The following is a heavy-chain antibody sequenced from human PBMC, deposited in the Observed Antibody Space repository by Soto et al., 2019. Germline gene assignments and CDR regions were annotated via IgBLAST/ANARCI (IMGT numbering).Heavy chain of an antibody. V-gene: IGHV4-34*01. CDR1: GGSFSGYY. CDR2: INHSGST. CDR3: ARALKYCSGGSCYSYNWFDP. D-gene: IGHD2-15*01. Sequence: QVQLQQWGAGLLKPSETLSLTCAVYGGSFSGYYWSWIRQPPGKGLEWSGEINHSGSTNYNPPLKSRVTISVDTSKNQFSLKLSSVTAADTAVYYCARALKYCSGGSCYSYNWFDPWGQGTLVTVSS. J-gene: IGHJ5*02.